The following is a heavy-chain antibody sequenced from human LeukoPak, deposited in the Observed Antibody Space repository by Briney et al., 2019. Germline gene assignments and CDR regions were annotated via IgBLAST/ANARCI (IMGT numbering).Heavy chain of an antibody. CDR3: ARGGPFPSSSSSREYYLDY. CDR1: GYDFINYG. V-gene: IGHV1-18*01. J-gene: IGHJ4*02. CDR2: RSIYNGNT. D-gene: IGHD6-6*01. Sequence: ASVKVSCKASGYDFINYGISWVRQAPGQGLEWMGWRSIYNGNTDYKLQGRVTMTTDTSTSTAYMELRSLRSDDTAVYYCARGGPFPSSSSSREYYLDYWGQGTLVTVSS.